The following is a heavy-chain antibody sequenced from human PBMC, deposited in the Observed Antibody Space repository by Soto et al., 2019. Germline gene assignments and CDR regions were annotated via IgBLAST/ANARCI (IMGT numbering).Heavy chain of an antibody. D-gene: IGHD5-18*01. Sequence: SVKVSCKASGFTFTKAAVQWVRQARGQRLEWIGWIVVGSGNTNYAQKFQERVTITRDMSTTTAYMELSSLRSEDTALYYCATDKGDSYGYGNYWGQGTLVTVSS. CDR1: GFTFTKAA. CDR2: IVVGSGNT. CDR3: ATDKGDSYGYGNY. V-gene: IGHV1-58*01. J-gene: IGHJ4*02.